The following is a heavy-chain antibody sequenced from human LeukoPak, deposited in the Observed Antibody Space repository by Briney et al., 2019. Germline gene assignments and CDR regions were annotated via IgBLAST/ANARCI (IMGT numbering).Heavy chain of an antibody. J-gene: IGHJ4*02. V-gene: IGHV4-34*01. Sequence: PSETLSLTCAVYGGSFSGYYWSWIRQPPGKGLEWIGEINHSGSTNYNPSLKSRVTISVDTSKNQFSLKLSSVTAADTAVYYCARGLSGYYYDSSGYYLKYYFDYWGQGTLDTVSS. D-gene: IGHD3-22*01. CDR1: GGSFSGYY. CDR3: ARGLSGYYYDSSGYYLKYYFDY. CDR2: INHSGST.